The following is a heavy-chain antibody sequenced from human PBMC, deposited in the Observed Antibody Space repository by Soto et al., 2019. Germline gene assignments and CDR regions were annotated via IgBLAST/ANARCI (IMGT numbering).Heavy chain of an antibody. CDR1: GFTFSSYA. J-gene: IGHJ5*02. D-gene: IGHD2-2*01. Sequence: GGSLRLSCAASGFTFSSYAMSWVRQAPGKGLEWVSAISGSGGSTYYADSVKGRFTISRDNSKNTLYLQMNSLRAEDTAVYYCAKVFRRGVPPAIPGLFDPWVQGTLVTVSS. CDR2: ISGSGGST. V-gene: IGHV3-23*01. CDR3: AKVFRRGVPPAIPGLFDP.